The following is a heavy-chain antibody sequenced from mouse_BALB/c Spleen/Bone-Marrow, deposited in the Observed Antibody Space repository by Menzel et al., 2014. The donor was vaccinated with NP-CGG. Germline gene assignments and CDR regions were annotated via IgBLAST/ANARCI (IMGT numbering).Heavy chain of an antibody. CDR3: ARERYAGYYFDY. D-gene: IGHD2-3*01. J-gene: IGHJ2*01. CDR1: GYTFTSYW. CDR2: INPSTGYT. Sequence: VQLQQSGAELAKPGASVKMSCKASGYTFTSYWMHWVKQRPGQGLEWIGYINPSTGYTEYNQKFKDKATLTADKSSGTAYMQLSSLTSEDSAVYYCARERYAGYYFDYWGQGTTLTVSS. V-gene: IGHV1-7*01.